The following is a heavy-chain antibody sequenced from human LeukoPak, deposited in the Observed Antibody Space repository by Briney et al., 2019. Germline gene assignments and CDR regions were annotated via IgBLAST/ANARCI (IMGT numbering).Heavy chain of an antibody. D-gene: IGHD3-22*01. CDR3: ARGRHYYDSSGYLRFDY. V-gene: IGHV1-2*02. CDR1: GYTFTGYY. J-gene: IGHJ4*02. CDR2: INPNSGGA. Sequence: VASVKVSCKASGYTFTGYYMHWVRQAPGQGLEWMGWINPNSGGANYAQKFQGRVTMTRDTSISTAYMELSRLRSDDTAVYYGARGRHYYDSSGYLRFDYWGQGTLVTVSS.